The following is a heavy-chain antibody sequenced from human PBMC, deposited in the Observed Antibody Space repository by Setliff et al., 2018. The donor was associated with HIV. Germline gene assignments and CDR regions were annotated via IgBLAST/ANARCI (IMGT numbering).Heavy chain of an antibody. Sequence: SETLSLTCTVSGDSIGDYYWNWIRQPAGKGLEWIGRVYASAYSNYNPSLKSRVTMSVDTSQNQFPLKLRSVNAADTAVYYCARDWVTRSNYYGSGSPWYFDFWGRGILVTVSS. D-gene: IGHD3-10*01. V-gene: IGHV4-4*07. CDR2: VYASAYS. CDR3: ARDWVTRSNYYGSGSPWYFDF. J-gene: IGHJ2*01. CDR1: GDSIGDYY.